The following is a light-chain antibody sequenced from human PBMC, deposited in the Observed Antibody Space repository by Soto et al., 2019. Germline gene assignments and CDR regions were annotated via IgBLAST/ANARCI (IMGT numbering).Light chain of an antibody. CDR3: QQYYSYPYT. J-gene: IGKJ2*01. CDR1: QGISSY. V-gene: IGKV1-9*01. Sequence: DIQLTQSPSFLSASVGDRVTITCRASQGISSYLAWYQQKPGKAPKLLIYAASTLQSGVPSRFSGSGSGTEVTLAIGSLQPEDFATYYCQQYYSYPYTFGQGTELEIK. CDR2: AAS.